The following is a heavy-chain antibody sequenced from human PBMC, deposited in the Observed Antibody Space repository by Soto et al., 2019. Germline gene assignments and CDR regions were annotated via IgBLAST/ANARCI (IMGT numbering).Heavy chain of an antibody. CDR1: GFTFSNAG. D-gene: IGHD4-17*01. V-gene: IGHV3-15*01. CDR2: IKSKNDGGKT. Sequence: GGSLRLSCAASGFTFSNAGMSWVRQAPGKGLEWVGRIKSKNDGGKTDYAAPVKGRFTISRDDSKNTLYLQMNSLKTEDTAVYYCTTAGANYGDLIDYWGQGTLVTVSS. CDR3: TTAGANYGDLIDY. J-gene: IGHJ4*02.